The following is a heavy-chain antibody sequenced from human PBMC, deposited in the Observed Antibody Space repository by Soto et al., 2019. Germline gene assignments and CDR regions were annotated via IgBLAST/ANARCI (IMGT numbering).Heavy chain of an antibody. V-gene: IGHV3-33*01. CDR2: IWYDGSNK. Sequence: LRLSCAASGFTFSSYGMHWVRQAPGKGLEWVAVIWYDGSNKYYADSVKGRFTISRGNSKNTLYLQMNSLGAEDTAVYYCARDGYCSGGSCYYVQVFDYWGQGTLVTVSS. CDR1: GFTFSSYG. J-gene: IGHJ4*02. D-gene: IGHD2-15*01. CDR3: ARDGYCSGGSCYYVQVFDY.